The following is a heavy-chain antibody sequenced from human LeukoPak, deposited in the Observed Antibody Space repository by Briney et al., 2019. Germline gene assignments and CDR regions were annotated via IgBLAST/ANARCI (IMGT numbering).Heavy chain of an antibody. CDR3: AKELRVLGHGGDY. CDR2: ISGTGYST. CDR1: DFTFSSYV. J-gene: IGHJ4*02. Sequence: GGSLRLSCAASDFTFSSYVMSWVRQAPGKGLQWVPTISGTGYSTYYADSVKGRFTISRDNSKNALFLQMNSLRAEDTAVYYCAKELRVLGHGGDYWGQGTLVTVSS. D-gene: IGHD3-10*01. V-gene: IGHV3-23*01.